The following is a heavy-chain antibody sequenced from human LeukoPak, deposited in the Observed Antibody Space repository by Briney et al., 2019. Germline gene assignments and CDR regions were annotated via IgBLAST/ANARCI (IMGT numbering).Heavy chain of an antibody. CDR2: INWSGSSP. CDR3: ARDLEGSGSFYRPSYDY. Sequence: GGSLRLSCAASGFTFDDYAMTWVRQAPGKGLEWVSGINWSGSSPFYADSVKGRFTISRDNARNSLCLQMNSLRAEDTAVYYCARDLEGSGSFYRPSYDYWGQGTLVTVSS. V-gene: IGHV3-20*04. D-gene: IGHD3-10*01. J-gene: IGHJ4*02. CDR1: GFTFDDYA.